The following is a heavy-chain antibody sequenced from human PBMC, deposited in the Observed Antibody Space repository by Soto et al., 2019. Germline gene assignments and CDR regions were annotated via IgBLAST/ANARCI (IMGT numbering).Heavy chain of an antibody. D-gene: IGHD3-10*01. CDR2: INHSGST. CDR3: ARPMVRGVMGYYGMDV. V-gene: IGHV4-34*01. CDR1: GGSFIGYY. Sequence: PSETLSLTCAVYGGSFIGYYWSFIRHPPWKGLEWIGEINHSGSTNYNPSLKSRVTISVDTSKNQFSLKLSSVTAADTAVYYCARPMVRGVMGYYGMDVWGQGTTVTVSS. J-gene: IGHJ6*02.